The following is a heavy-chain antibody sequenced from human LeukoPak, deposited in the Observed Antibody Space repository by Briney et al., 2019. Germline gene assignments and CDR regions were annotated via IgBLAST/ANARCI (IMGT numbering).Heavy chain of an antibody. Sequence: GGSLRLSCAASGFTFSSYSMNWVRQAPGKGLEWVSSISSSSSYIYYADSVKGRFTISRDNAKNSLYLQMNSLRAEDTAVYYCARLPYSYGSLGDYWGQGTLVTVSS. V-gene: IGHV3-21*01. CDR3: ARLPYSYGSLGDY. J-gene: IGHJ4*02. CDR1: GFTFSSYS. CDR2: ISSSSSYI. D-gene: IGHD5-18*01.